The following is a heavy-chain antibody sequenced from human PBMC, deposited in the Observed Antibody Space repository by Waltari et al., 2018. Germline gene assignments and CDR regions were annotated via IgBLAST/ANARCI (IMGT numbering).Heavy chain of an antibody. D-gene: IGHD2-15*01. Sequence: QVQLVQSGADVKKPGASVKVSCKTSGNTFTRSGNIRYGISWVRQAPGQGLGWKGWLGGYNGNTNYEQKFQGRVTMTTDTSTSTAYLELRSLRSDDTAVYYCAGGIWEPGVYRYFDYWGQGTLVTVSS. V-gene: IGHV1-18*04. CDR3: AGGIWEPGVYRYFDY. CDR2: LGGYNGNT. J-gene: IGHJ4*02. CDR1: GNTFTR.